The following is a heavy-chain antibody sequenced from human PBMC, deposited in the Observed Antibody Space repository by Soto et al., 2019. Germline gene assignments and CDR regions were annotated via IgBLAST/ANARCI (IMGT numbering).Heavy chain of an antibody. CDR1: GGSISSGDYY. CDR3: ARVPQSVGYDFYYYYGMDV. V-gene: IGHV4-30-4*01. CDR2: IYYSGST. J-gene: IGHJ6*02. Sequence: ASETLSLTCTVSGGSISSGDYYWSWIRQPPGKGLEWIGYIYYSGSTYYNPSLKSRVTISVDTSKNQFSLKLSSVTAADTAVYYCARVPQSVGYDFYYYYGMDVWGQGTTVTVS. D-gene: IGHD5-12*01.